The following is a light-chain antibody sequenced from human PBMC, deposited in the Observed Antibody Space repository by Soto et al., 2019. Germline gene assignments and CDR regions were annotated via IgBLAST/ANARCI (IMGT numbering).Light chain of an antibody. CDR3: QSSERGLSGYV. Sequence: QSVLTQPPSVSGAPGQRVTISCTGSSSNIGADYDVHWYQQLPGAAPKLLIYGNSNRPSGVPDRFSGSKSGTSASLVIIGLKAEDESDYYCQSSERGLSGYVFGTGTKLTVL. CDR2: GNS. J-gene: IGLJ1*01. CDR1: SSNIGADYD. V-gene: IGLV1-40*01.